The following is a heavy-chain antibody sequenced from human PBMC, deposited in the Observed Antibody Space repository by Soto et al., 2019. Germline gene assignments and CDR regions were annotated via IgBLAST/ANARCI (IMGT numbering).Heavy chain of an antibody. CDR3: MKAHESGDFLGMSV. D-gene: IGHD3-10*01. Sequence: SENLALSSNVSSGSFSTGMKYWVWFRQPPGKALEFIGYMYKTGETLFNSSLKSRVTLSMETSKNQFSLTLSSVTAADTAVYFCMKAHESGDFLGMSVWGPGTTVTVSS. J-gene: IGHJ6*02. CDR2: MYKTGET. V-gene: IGHV4-61*01. CDR1: SGSFSTGMKY.